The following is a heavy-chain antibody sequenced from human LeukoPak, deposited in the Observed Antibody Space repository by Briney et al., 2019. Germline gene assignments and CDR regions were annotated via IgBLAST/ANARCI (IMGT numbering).Heavy chain of an antibody. Sequence: SETLSLTCTVSGGSISSSSYYWGWIRQPPGKGLEWIGSIYYSGSTYYNPSLKSRVTISVDTSKNQFSLKLSSVTAADTAVYYCARLSLLWFGELGGYFDYWGQGTLVTVSS. CDR1: GGSISSSSYY. J-gene: IGHJ4*02. CDR3: ARLSLLWFGELGGYFDY. D-gene: IGHD3-10*01. CDR2: IYYSGST. V-gene: IGHV4-39*01.